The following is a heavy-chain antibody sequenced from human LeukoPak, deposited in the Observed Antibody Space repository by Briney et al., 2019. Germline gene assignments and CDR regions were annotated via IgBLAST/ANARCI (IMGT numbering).Heavy chain of an antibody. CDR1: GYTFTSYG. CDR2: ISAYNGNT. V-gene: IGHV1-18*01. Sequence: ASVKVSCKASGYTFTSYGISWVRQAPGQGLEWMGWISAYNGNTNYAQKLQGRVTMTTDTSTSTAYMGLRSLRSDDTAVYYCAREGGIAAAGTTVDYWGQGTLVTVSS. CDR3: AREGGIAAAGTTVDY. D-gene: IGHD6-13*01. J-gene: IGHJ4*02.